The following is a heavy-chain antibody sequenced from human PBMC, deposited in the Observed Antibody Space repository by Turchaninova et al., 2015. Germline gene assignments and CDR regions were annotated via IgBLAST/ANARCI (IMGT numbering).Heavy chain of an antibody. CDR1: GYTFTSYA. CDR3: APYIYSNSAEYFQH. CDR2: VNTTTGNP. J-gene: IGHJ1*01. D-gene: IGHD4-11*01. V-gene: IGHV7-4-1*02. Sequence: QVQLVQSGSELKKPGASVKVSCKASGYTFTSYAMNWVRQAPGQGLEWMGWVNTTTGNPTYAQGFTGRFVFSLDTSVTTAYLQISSLKAEDTAVYYCAPYIYSNSAEYFQHWGQGTLVTVSS.